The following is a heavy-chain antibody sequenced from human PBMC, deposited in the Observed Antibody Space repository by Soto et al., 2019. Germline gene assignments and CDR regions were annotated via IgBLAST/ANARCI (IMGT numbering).Heavy chain of an antibody. CDR1: GYTFTSYG. J-gene: IGHJ6*02. Sequence: ASVKVSCKASGYTFTSYGISWVRQAPGQGLEWMGWISAYNGNTNYAQKLQGRVTMTTDTSTSTAYMELRSLRSDDTAVYYCARAFEGDVQVNYCGMDVWGQGTTGTVSS. CDR2: ISAYNGNT. V-gene: IGHV1-18*04. CDR3: ARAFEGDVQVNYCGMDV. D-gene: IGHD2-21*01.